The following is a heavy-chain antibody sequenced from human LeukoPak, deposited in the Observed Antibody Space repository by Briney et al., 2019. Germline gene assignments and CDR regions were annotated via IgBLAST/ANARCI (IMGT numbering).Heavy chain of an antibody. D-gene: IGHD6-19*01. CDR3: AKDSSSSGWYGYYFDY. CDR2: ISGSGGST. J-gene: IGHJ4*02. CDR1: GFTFSSYA. Sequence: GGSLRLSCAASGFTFSSYAVSWVRQAPGKGLEWVSAISGSGGSTYYADSVKGRFTISRDNSKNTLYLQMNSLRAEDTAVYYCAKDSSSSGWYGYYFDYWGQGTLVTVSS. V-gene: IGHV3-23*01.